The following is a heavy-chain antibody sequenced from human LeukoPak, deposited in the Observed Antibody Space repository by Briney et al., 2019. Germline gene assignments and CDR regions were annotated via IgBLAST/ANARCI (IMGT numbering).Heavy chain of an antibody. Sequence: GGSLRLSCAASGFTFSSYAMHWVRQAPGKGLEYVSAISSNGGSTYYANSVKGRFTISRDNSKNTLYLQMGSLRAEDMAVYYCARVVSGYDVWFDPWGQGTLVTVSS. CDR1: GFTFSSYA. CDR3: ARVVSGYDVWFDP. V-gene: IGHV3-64*01. D-gene: IGHD3-22*01. J-gene: IGHJ5*02. CDR2: ISSNGGST.